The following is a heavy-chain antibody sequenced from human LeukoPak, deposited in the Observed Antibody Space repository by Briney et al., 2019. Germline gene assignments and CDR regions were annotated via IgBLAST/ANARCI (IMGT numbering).Heavy chain of an antibody. CDR3: ARDDYDSSGYYP. D-gene: IGHD3-22*01. Sequence: PGGSLRLSCAASGFTFSNYEMNWVRQAPGKGLEWISCISNSGSTIYYADSVKGRFTISRDNAKNSLYLQMNSLRAEDTAVYYCARDDYDSSGYYPWGQGTLVTVSS. CDR1: GFTFSNYE. V-gene: IGHV3-48*03. CDR2: ISNSGSTI. J-gene: IGHJ5*02.